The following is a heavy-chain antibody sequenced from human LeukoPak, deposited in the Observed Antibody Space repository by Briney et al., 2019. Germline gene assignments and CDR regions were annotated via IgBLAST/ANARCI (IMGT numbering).Heavy chain of an antibody. J-gene: IGHJ4*02. Sequence: SETLSLTCAVYGGSFSGYYWSWIRQPPGKGLEWIGEINHSGSTNYNPSSKSRVPISVDTSKNQFSLKLSSVTAADTAVYYCARRGLWLRTGFDYWGQGTLVTVSS. CDR2: INHSGST. CDR1: GGSFSGYY. D-gene: IGHD5-18*01. CDR3: ARRGLWLRTGFDY. V-gene: IGHV4-34*01.